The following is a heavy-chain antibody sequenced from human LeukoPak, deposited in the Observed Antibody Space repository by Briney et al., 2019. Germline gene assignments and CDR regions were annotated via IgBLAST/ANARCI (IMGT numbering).Heavy chain of an antibody. CDR3: ARDRSSGRYRVLSPWFDP. V-gene: IGHV4-59*12. CDR2: VDHTGST. J-gene: IGHJ5*01. D-gene: IGHD6-19*01. CDR1: DDSITMYY. Sequence: PSETLSLTCSVSDDSITMYYWTWIRQPPGKGLEWIGYVDHTGSTNFNPSLNGRVSISRDTTKNLFSLKLRSVTAADTAVYYCARDRSSGRYRVLSPWFDPWGQGTLVTVSS.